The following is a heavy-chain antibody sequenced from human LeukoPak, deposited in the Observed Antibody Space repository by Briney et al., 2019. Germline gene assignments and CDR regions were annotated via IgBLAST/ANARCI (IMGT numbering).Heavy chain of an antibody. D-gene: IGHD6-13*01. CDR3: ARSKESIAAAGTGGGNWFDP. J-gene: IGHJ5*02. Sequence: SGPALVKPTQTLTLTCTFSGFSLSTSGMCVSGIRQPPGKALEWLARSDWDDDKYYSTSLKTRLTISKDTSKNQVVLTMTNMDPVDTATYYCARSKESIAAAGTGGGNWFDPWGQGTLVTVSS. CDR2: SDWDDDK. CDR1: GFSLSTSGMC. V-gene: IGHV2-70*11.